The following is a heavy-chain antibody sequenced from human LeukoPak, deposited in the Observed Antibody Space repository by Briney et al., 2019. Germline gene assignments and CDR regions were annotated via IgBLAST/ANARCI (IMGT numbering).Heavy chain of an antibody. V-gene: IGHV3-21*01. D-gene: IGHD6-13*01. J-gene: IGHJ3*02. CDR2: IGSRGNFI. CDR1: GFAFTSHF. Sequence: GGSLRLSCTASGFAFTSHFLNWVRQAPGRGLEWVSSIGSRGNFIYYADSVKGRSTISRDNAKNSLYLQMNSLRAEDTAIYYCARETYSTIDNDGLDMWGQGTMVTVSS. CDR3: ARETYSTIDNDGLDM.